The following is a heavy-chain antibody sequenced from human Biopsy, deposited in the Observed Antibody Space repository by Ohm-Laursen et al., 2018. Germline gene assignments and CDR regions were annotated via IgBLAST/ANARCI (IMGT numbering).Heavy chain of an antibody. CDR2: VYYTGST. Sequence: SDTLSLTCTVSGDSISSYYWSWIRQPPGKGLQWIGYVYYTGSTDYNPSLHSRVTISDDTSKNHFSLRLRSGTPADTAIYYCARDRGYYSDRTVPGYFDLWGRGTLVTVSS. CDR1: GDSISSYY. V-gene: IGHV4-59*01. CDR3: ARDRGYYSDRTVPGYFDL. D-gene: IGHD3-22*01. J-gene: IGHJ2*01.